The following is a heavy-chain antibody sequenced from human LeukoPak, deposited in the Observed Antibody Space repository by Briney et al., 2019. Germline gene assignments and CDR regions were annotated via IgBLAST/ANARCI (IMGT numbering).Heavy chain of an antibody. D-gene: IGHD6-6*01. V-gene: IGHV4-61*05. CDR2: IYYTGST. CDR1: GGCISSSSYY. CDR3: ARHRAYSSSSPFDY. Sequence: SETLSLTCTVSGGCISSSSYYWGWIRQPPGKGLEWIGYIYYTGSTNYNPSLKSRVTMFVDMSKNQFSLRLSSVTAADTAVYYCARHRAYSSSSPFDYWGQGTLVTVSS. J-gene: IGHJ4*02.